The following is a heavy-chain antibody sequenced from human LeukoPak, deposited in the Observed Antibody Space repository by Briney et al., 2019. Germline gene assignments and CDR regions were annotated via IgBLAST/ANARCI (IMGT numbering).Heavy chain of an antibody. CDR3: AKYSSSWPFDY. CDR1: GFTFSNAW. Sequence: LPGGSLRLSCAASGFTFSNAWMSWVRQAPGKGLEWVSAISGSGGSTYYADSVKGRFTISRDNSKNTLYLQMNSLRAEDTAVYYCAKYSSSWPFDYWGQGTLVTVSS. D-gene: IGHD6-13*01. J-gene: IGHJ4*02. CDR2: ISGSGGST. V-gene: IGHV3-23*01.